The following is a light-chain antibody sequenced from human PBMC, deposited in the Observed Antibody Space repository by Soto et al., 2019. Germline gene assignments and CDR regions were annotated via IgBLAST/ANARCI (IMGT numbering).Light chain of an antibody. V-gene: IGLV1-44*01. CDR2: YNN. J-gene: IGLJ1*01. Sequence: QAVLTQPPSASGTPGQRVTISCSGSSSNIGSNTVNWYQQLPGTAPTLLIYYNNQRPSGVPDRFSGSKSGTSASLAISGLQSEDEAHYYCAAWDDSLNVYVFGTGTKLTVL. CDR1: SSNIGSNT. CDR3: AAWDDSLNVYV.